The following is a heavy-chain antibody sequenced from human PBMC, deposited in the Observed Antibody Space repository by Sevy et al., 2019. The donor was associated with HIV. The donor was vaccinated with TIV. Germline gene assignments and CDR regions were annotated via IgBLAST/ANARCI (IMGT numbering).Heavy chain of an antibody. Sequence: SETLSLTCTVSGGSITSLYWNWIRQPPGKGLEWIANIYYSGSTNYNPSLKRRATISVDTSKNQFSLTLSSVTAADTALYYCARESGSSSWYFDYWGQGTLVTVSS. CDR3: ARESGSSSWYFDY. D-gene: IGHD6-13*01. J-gene: IGHJ4*02. CDR1: GGSITSLY. V-gene: IGHV4-59*11. CDR2: IYYSGST.